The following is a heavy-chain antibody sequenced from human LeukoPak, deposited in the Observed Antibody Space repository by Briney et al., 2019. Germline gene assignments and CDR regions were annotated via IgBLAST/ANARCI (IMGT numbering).Heavy chain of an antibody. J-gene: IGHJ3*02. V-gene: IGHV4-31*03. CDR1: GGSINSGAYY. Sequence: SETLSLTCTVSGGSINSGAYYWSWIRQHPGKGLEWIGYIYYSGSNYYNPSLKSRVTISVDTSKNQFSLKLSSVTAADTAVYYYAGCSGGSPIDAFHIWGQGTMVTVSS. CDR2: IYYSGSN. D-gene: IGHD2-15*01. CDR3: AGCSGGSPIDAFHI.